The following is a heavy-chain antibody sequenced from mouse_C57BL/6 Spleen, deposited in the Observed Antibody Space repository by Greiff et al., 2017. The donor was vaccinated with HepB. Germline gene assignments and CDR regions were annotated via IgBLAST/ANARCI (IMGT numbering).Heavy chain of an antibody. V-gene: IGHV1-69*01. CDR1: GYTFTSYW. CDR2: IDPSDSYT. J-gene: IGHJ3*01. Sequence: QVQLKQPGAELVMPGASVKLSCKASGYTFTSYWMHWVKQRPGQGLEWIGEIDPSDSYTNYNQKFKGKSTLTVDKSSSTAYMQLSSLTSEDSAVYYCARLDSSIAYWGQGTLVTVSA. CDR3: ARLDSSIAY. D-gene: IGHD3-2*01.